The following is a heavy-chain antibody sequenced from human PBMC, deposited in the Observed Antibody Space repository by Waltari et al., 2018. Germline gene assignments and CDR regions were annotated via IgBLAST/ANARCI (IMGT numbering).Heavy chain of an antibody. V-gene: IGHV3-66*02. CDR3: ARTLFGN. CDR2: IYSDGST. J-gene: IGHJ4*02. CDR1: GFTVSTNY. Sequence: EVQLVESGGGLVQPGGSLRLSCAASGFTVSTNYMSWVRQAPGKGLEWVSIIYSDGSTYSADSVRGRFTISRDISKNTVYLQMNSLRAEDTAVYYCARTLFGNWGQGTLVTVSS. D-gene: IGHD3-10*01.